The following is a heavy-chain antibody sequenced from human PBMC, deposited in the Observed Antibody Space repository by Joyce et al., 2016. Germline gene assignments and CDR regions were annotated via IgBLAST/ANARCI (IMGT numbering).Heavy chain of an antibody. CDR3: AGSCRDAYKLDLHY. CDR2: ISSNHTYT. J-gene: IGHJ4*02. D-gene: IGHD5-24*01. Sequence: QVQLVESGGGLVKPGGSLRLSCAASGFIFGDCYMSWIRQAPGKGLELISYISSNHTYTKYADSVKGRFTVSGDNARSALYLQMNSLRVDDTAVYYCAGSCRDAYKLDLHYWGQGTRVTVSS. V-gene: IGHV3-11*06. CDR1: GFIFGDCY.